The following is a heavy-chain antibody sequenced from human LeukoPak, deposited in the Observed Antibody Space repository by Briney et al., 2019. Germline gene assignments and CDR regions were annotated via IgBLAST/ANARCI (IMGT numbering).Heavy chain of an antibody. V-gene: IGHV1-69*13. D-gene: IGHD6-13*01. Sequence: SVRVSCKASGYTFTSYAISWVRQAPGQGLEWMGGSIPIFDTANYAQKFQGRVTITADESTSTAYMELSSLRSEDTAVYYCARENYPRIAAAADGSDYWGQGTLVTVSS. CDR3: ARENYPRIAAAADGSDY. CDR2: SIPIFDTA. J-gene: IGHJ4*02. CDR1: GYTFTSYA.